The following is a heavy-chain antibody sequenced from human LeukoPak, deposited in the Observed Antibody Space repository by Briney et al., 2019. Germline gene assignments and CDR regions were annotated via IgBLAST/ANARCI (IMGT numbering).Heavy chain of an antibody. D-gene: IGHD3-3*01. V-gene: IGHV4-30-4*02. CDR3: ARVYYDFWSGYLLFDY. J-gene: IGHJ4*02. CDR1: GGSISSGDYY. Sequence: SETLSLTCTVSGGSISSGDYYWSWIRQPPGKGLEWIGYIYYSGSTYYNPSLKSRVTISVDTSKNQFSLKLSSVTAADTAVYYCARVYYDFWSGYLLFDYWGQGTLVTVSS. CDR2: IYYSGST.